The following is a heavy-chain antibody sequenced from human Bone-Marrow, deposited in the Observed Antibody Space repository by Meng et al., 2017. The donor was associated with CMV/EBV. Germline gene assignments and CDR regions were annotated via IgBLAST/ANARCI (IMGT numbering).Heavy chain of an antibody. CDR3: SRGRTRKGFAY. J-gene: IGHJ4*02. CDR2: IYYSGST. CDR1: GGSISSSSYY. V-gene: IGHV4-39*01. Sequence: SETLSLTCTVSGGSISSSSYYGGWIRQPPGKGLEWIGSIYYSGSTYYNPSLKSRVTISVDTSKNQFSLKLGSVTAADTAVYYCSRGRTRKGFAYWGPGPLVTGSS. D-gene: IGHD1-14*01.